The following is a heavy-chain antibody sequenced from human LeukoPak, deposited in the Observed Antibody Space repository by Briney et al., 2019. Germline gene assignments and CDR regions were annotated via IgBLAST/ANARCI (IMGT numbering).Heavy chain of an antibody. CDR3: ARDRSGYANDAFDF. V-gene: IGHV3-53*05. CDR2: FYSGGSR. CDR1: GFTVSSNY. Sequence: GGSLRLSCAASGFTVSSNYMSWVRQAPGKGLEWVSVFYSGGSRYYADSVKGRLTISRDNSKNTMFLQMNSLRAEDTAVYHCARDRSGYANDAFDFWGQGTMVTVSS. J-gene: IGHJ3*01. D-gene: IGHD3-3*01.